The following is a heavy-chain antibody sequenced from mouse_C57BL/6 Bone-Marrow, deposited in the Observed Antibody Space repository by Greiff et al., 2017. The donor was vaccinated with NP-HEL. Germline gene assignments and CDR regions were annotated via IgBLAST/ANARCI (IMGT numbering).Heavy chain of an antibody. CDR1: GFTFSSYA. CDR2: ISDGGSYT. J-gene: IGHJ4*01. D-gene: IGHD1-1*01. Sequence: EVMLVESGGGLVKPGGSLKLSCAASGFTFSSYAMSWVRQTPEKRLEWVATISDGGSYTYYPDNVKGRFTISRDNAKNNLYLQMSHLKSEDTAMYYCAREGGYGSSYYAMDYWGQGTSVTVSS. V-gene: IGHV5-4*01. CDR3: AREGGYGSSYYAMDY.